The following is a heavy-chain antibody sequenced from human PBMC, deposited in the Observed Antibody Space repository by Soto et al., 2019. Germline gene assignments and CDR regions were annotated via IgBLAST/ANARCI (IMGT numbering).Heavy chain of an antibody. J-gene: IGHJ4*02. Sequence: GASVKVSCKASGGTFSSYTISWVRQAPGQGLEWMGRIIPILGIANYAQKFQGRVTITADKSTSTAYMELSSLRSEDTAVYYCAQDCSGGSCYSDYFDYWGQGTLVTVSS. V-gene: IGHV1-69*02. CDR2: IIPILGIA. CDR1: GGTFSSYT. D-gene: IGHD2-15*01. CDR3: AQDCSGGSCYSDYFDY.